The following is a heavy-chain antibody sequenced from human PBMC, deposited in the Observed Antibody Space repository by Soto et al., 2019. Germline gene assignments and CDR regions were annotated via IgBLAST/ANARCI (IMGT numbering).Heavy chain of an antibody. D-gene: IGHD3-22*01. CDR2: IDPSDSYT. J-gene: IGHJ6*02. V-gene: IGHV5-10-1*01. CDR3: ARPTDYYDQEYGMDV. Sequence: HGESLKISCKGSGYSFTSYWISWVRQMPGKGLEWMGRIDPSDSYTNYSPSFQGHVTISADKSISTAYLQWSSLKASDTAMYYCARPTDYYDQEYGMDVWGQGTTVTVSS. CDR1: GYSFTSYW.